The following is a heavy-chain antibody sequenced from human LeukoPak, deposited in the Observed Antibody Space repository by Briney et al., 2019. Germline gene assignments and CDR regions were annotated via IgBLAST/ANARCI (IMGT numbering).Heavy chain of an antibody. V-gene: IGHV3-11*06. D-gene: IGHD1-1*01. CDR1: AFTFSNFY. CDR3: ARDRNWYLDY. Sequence: GSLRLSCAGSAFTFSNFYMSWIRQAPGKGLEWVSYISSSSTFTNYADSVKGRFTISRDNAKNSLYLQMNSLRAEDTAVYYCARDRNWYLDYWGQGTLVTVSS. J-gene: IGHJ4*02. CDR2: ISSSSTFT.